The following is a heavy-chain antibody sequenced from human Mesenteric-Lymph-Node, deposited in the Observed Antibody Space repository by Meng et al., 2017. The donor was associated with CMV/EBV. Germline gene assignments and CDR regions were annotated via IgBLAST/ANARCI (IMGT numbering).Heavy chain of an antibody. J-gene: IGHJ3*02. V-gene: IGHV3-7*01. CDR1: GFTFNNYT. CDR2: IKQDGSEK. CDR3: AGPDDMGATPHDAFDI. Sequence: GESLKISCAASGFTFNNYTFNWVRQAPGKRLEWVANIKQDGSEKYYVDSVKGRFTIPRDNAKNSLYLQMNSLRAEDTAVYYCAGPDDMGATPHDAFDIWGQGTMVTVSS. D-gene: IGHD1-26*01.